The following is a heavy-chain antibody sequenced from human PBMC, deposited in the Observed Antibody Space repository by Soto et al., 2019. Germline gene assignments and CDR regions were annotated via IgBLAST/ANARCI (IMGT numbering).Heavy chain of an antibody. CDR2: IIPIFGTA. Sequence: GASVKVSCKASGGTFSSYAISWVRQAPGQGLEWMGGIIPIFGTANYAQKFQGRVTITADESTSTAYMELSSLRSEDTAVYYCARPRHYSSSSGYYYYGMDVWGQGTTVTVSS. D-gene: IGHD6-6*01. J-gene: IGHJ6*02. CDR1: GGTFSSYA. CDR3: ARPRHYSSSSGYYYYGMDV. V-gene: IGHV1-69*13.